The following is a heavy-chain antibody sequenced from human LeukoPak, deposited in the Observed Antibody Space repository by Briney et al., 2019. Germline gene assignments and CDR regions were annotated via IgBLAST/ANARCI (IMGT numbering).Heavy chain of an antibody. CDR2: IKSKTDGGTT. D-gene: IGHD1-26*01. Sequence: GGSLRLSCEASGFTFSNAWMSWVRQAPGKGLEWVGRIKSKTDGGTTDYAAPVKGRFTISRDDSKNTLYLQMNSLKTEDTAVYYCTTGGRYYYYGMDVWGQGTTVTVSS. CDR3: TTGGRYYYYGMDV. J-gene: IGHJ6*02. V-gene: IGHV3-15*01. CDR1: GFTFSNAW.